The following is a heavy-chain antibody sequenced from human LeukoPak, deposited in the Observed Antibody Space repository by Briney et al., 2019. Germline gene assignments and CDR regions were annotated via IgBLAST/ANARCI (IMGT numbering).Heavy chain of an antibody. CDR3: AREVEGGFGELHPGYY. D-gene: IGHD3-10*01. V-gene: IGHV1-69*13. CDR2: IIPIFGTA. Sequence: SVKVSCKASGYTFTSYDINWVRQATGQGLEWMGGIIPIFGTANYAQKFQGRVTITADESTSTAYMELSSLRSEDTAVYYCAREVEGGFGELHPGYYWGQGTLVTVSS. J-gene: IGHJ4*02. CDR1: GYTFTSYD.